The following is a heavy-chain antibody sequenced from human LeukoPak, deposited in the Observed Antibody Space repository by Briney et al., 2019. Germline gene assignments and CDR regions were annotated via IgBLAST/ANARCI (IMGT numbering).Heavy chain of an antibody. V-gene: IGHV3-48*02. CDR3: ARDYGDLPARVPYFDY. CDR2: ISSSSSMI. D-gene: IGHD4-17*01. J-gene: IGHJ4*02. Sequence: GGSLRLSCAASGFTFSSYSMNWVRQAPGKGLEWVSYISSSSSMIYYADCVKGRFTISRDNAKNSLYLQMKSLRDENTAIYYCARDYGDLPARVPYFDYWGQGTLVTVSS. CDR1: GFTFSSYS.